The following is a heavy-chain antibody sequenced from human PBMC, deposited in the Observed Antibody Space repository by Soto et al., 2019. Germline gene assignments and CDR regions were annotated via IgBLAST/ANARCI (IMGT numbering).Heavy chain of an antibody. J-gene: IGHJ6*02. CDR2: ISGYNGNT. CDR3: AREGPAPYYYYGMDV. CDR1: DYSFTTYE. V-gene: IGHV1-18*01. Sequence: VQLVQSGGEVKKPGASVKVSCKTSDYSFTTYENSWVRQATGQGLEWMGWISGYNGNTNYAQKFQGRVTMTTDTSTSTAYMELRSLRSDDTAVYYCAREGPAPYYYYGMDVWGQGSTVAVSS.